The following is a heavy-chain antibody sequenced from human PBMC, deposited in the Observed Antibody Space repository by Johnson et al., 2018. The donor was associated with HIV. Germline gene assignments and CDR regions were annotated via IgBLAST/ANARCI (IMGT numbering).Heavy chain of an antibody. CDR3: ARGQQLWDDAFDI. V-gene: IGHV3-48*03. Sequence: VQLVESGGGLVKPGGSLRLSCAASGFTFSSYAMHWVRQAPGKGLEWVSYISSSGSTIYYADSVKGRFTISRDNAKNSLYLQMNSLRAEDTAVYYCARGQQLWDDAFDIWGQGTMVTVSS. CDR1: GFTFSSYA. CDR2: ISSSGSTI. J-gene: IGHJ3*02. D-gene: IGHD6-13*01.